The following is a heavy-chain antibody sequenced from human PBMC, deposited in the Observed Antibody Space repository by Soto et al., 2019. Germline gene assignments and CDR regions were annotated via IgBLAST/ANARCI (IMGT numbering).Heavy chain of an antibody. CDR2: IIPIFGTA. D-gene: IGHD5-12*01. CDR1: GGTFSSYA. V-gene: IGHV1-69*12. J-gene: IGHJ4*02. CDR3: ARAQGYSGYDGLSN. Sequence: QVQLVQSGAEVKKPGSSVKVSCKASGGTFSSYAISWVRQAPGQGLEWMGGIIPIFGTANYAQKFQGRVMMTADESTRTAYMGLSSLRSEDTAVYYCARAQGYSGYDGLSNWGQGTLVTVSS.